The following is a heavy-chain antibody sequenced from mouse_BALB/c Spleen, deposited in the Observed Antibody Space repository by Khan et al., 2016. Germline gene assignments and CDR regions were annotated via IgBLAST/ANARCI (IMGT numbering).Heavy chain of an antibody. J-gene: IGHJ3*01. CDR1: GFAFRGYW. CDR2: INPDSRTI. CDR3: AIAGYYGYLVY. D-gene: IGHD1-1*01. V-gene: IGHV4-1*02. Sequence: EVQLVESGGGLVQPGGSLKLSCAASGFAFRGYWMSWVRQAPGKGLEWIGEINPDSRTINYSPSLKDKFTISRDNAKSTLYLQISKVRSEDTALYYCAIAGYYGYLVYWGQGTLVSISA.